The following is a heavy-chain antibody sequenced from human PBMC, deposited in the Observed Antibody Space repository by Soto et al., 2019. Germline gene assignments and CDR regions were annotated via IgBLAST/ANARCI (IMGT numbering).Heavy chain of an antibody. J-gene: IGHJ5*02. Sequence: ASVKVSCKASGYTFTSYGISWVRQAPGQGLEWMGWISAYNGNTNYAQKLQGRDTMNTDTSTSTAYMELRSLSSDDTAVYYCAREEYSSGNTNWFDPWGQGTLVTVSS. CDR3: AREEYSSGNTNWFDP. V-gene: IGHV1-18*01. D-gene: IGHD6-19*01. CDR1: GYTFTSYG. CDR2: ISAYNGNT.